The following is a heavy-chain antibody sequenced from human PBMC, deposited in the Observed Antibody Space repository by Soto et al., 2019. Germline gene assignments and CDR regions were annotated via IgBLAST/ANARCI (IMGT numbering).Heavy chain of an antibody. J-gene: IGHJ3*02. V-gene: IGHV4-59*08. CDR2: IYYSGST. D-gene: IGHD6-6*01. CDR1: GGSISSYY. Sequence: QVQLQESGPGLVKPSETLSLTCTVSGGSISSYYWSWIRQPPGKGLEWIGYIYYSGSTNYNPSLKSRVTISVDTSKNQFSLKLSSVTAADTAVYYCARRKGSSLERDAFDIWGQGTIVTVSS. CDR3: ARRKGSSLERDAFDI.